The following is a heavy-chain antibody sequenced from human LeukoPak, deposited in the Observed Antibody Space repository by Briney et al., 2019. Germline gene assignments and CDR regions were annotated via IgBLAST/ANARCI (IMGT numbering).Heavy chain of an antibody. Sequence: SETLSLTCTVSGGSISSSSYYWGWIRQPPGKGLEWIGSIYYSGSTYYNPSLKSRVTISVDTSKNQFSLKLSSVTAADTAVYYCARGAGYTLYWGQGTLVTVSS. CDR1: GGSISSSSYY. CDR2: IYYSGST. CDR3: ARGAGYTLY. D-gene: IGHD5-24*01. V-gene: IGHV4-39*07. J-gene: IGHJ4*02.